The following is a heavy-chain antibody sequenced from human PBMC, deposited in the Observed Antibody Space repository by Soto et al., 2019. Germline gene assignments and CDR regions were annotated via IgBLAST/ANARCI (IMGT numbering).Heavy chain of an antibody. V-gene: IGHV3-9*01. D-gene: IGHD5-18*01. Sequence: GGSLRLSCAASGFTFDDYAMHWVRQAPGKGLEWVSGISWNSGSIGYADSVKGRFTISRDNAKNSLYLQMNSLRAEDTALYYCAKDIVDTAMVSPLFDYWGQGTLVTVSS. J-gene: IGHJ4*02. CDR2: ISWNSGSI. CDR3: AKDIVDTAMVSPLFDY. CDR1: GFTFDDYA.